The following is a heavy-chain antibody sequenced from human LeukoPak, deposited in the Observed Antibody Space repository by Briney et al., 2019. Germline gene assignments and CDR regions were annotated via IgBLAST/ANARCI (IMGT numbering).Heavy chain of an antibody. D-gene: IGHD1-26*01. CDR3: ARGPSGYYYYSMDV. CDR1: GGSISRYY. Sequence: SETLSLTCTVSGGSISRYYWSWIRQPPGKGLEWIGYIYYSGSTNYNPSLKSRVTISVDTSKNQFSLKLSSVTAADTAVYYCARGPSGYYYYSMDVWGQGTTVTVSS. V-gene: IGHV4-59*01. CDR2: IYYSGST. J-gene: IGHJ6*02.